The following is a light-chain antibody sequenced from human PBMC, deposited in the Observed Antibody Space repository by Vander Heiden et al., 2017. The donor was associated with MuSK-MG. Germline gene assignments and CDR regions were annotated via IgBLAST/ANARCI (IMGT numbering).Light chain of an antibody. CDR2: KDL. CDR1: ARSNQY. V-gene: IGLV3-25*03. CDR3: QSADSAATFWV. J-gene: IGLJ3*02. Sequence: SFELTQPPSVSVSPGQTARITCSRDARSNQYTFRYQQKPGLAPVLVMSKDLERPAGIPERFSGSRSVTTVTLTISGVQAEDEADYYCQSADSAATFWVFGGGTKLTVL.